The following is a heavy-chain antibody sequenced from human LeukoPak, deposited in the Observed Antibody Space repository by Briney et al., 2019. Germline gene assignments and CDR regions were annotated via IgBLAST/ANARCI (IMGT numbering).Heavy chain of an antibody. Sequence: GGSLRLSCAASGSTFSSYSMNWVRQAPGKGLEWVSSISSSSSYIYYADSVKGRFTISRGNAKNSLYLQMNSLRAGDTAVYYCAREYCSGGSCYGYDYWGQGTLVTVSS. CDR3: AREYCSGGSCYGYDY. V-gene: IGHV3-21*01. J-gene: IGHJ4*02. CDR1: GSTFSSYS. D-gene: IGHD2-15*01. CDR2: ISSSSSYI.